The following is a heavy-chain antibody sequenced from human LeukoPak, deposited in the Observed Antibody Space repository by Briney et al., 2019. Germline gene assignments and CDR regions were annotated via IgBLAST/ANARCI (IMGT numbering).Heavy chain of an antibody. CDR2: IYYSGST. CDR3: ASCDSSGYGLDAFDI. D-gene: IGHD3-22*01. V-gene: IGHV4-39*01. CDR1: GGSISSSSYY. Sequence: PSETLSLTCTVSGGSISSSSYYWGWIRQPPGKGLEWIGSIYYSGSTYYNPSLKSRVTISVDTSKNQFSLKLSSVTAADTAVCYCASCDSSGYGLDAFDIWGQGTMVTVSS. J-gene: IGHJ3*02.